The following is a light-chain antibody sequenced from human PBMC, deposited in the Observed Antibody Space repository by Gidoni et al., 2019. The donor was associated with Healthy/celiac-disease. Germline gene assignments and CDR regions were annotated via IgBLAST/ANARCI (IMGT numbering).Light chain of an antibody. J-gene: IGKJ1*01. CDR1: QSVSSD. V-gene: IGKV3-11*01. Sequence: FFPQSPATLSLSPGERATLSCRASQSVSSDLAWYQQKPGQAPRLLIYEASNRATGIPARFSGSGSGTEFTLTISSLEPEDFAVYYCQQRSNWARTFXQXTKVEIK. CDR2: EAS. CDR3: QQRSNWART.